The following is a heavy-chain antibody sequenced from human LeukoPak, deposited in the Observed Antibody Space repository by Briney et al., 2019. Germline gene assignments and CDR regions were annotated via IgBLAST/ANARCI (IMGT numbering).Heavy chain of an antibody. CDR1: GVTLSTYA. CDR3: AKDGGLWVSAHWGDS. D-gene: IGHD7-27*01. CDR2: ITTSDGNT. V-gene: IGHV3-23*01. J-gene: IGHJ4*02. Sequence: GGSLRLSCAASGVTLSTYAMSWARQAPGKGLEWVSTITTSDGNTYYADSVKGRFTVSRDNSKNTLFLQMNSLRAEDTAVYYCAKDGGLWVSAHWGDSWGRGTLVTVSS.